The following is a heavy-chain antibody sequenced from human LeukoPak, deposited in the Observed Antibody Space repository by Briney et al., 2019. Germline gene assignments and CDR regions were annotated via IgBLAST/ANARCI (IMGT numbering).Heavy chain of an antibody. CDR2: INWSGGTT. D-gene: IGHD3-10*01. CDR1: GFTFSSYW. CDR3: ARGGGLYYYYMAV. Sequence: GGSLRLSCVASGFTFSSYWMHWVRQAPGKGLEWVSGINWSGGTTGYADSVKGRFTISRDYAKDSLYLQMNSLRPDDTALYYCARGGGLYYYYMAVWGKGTTVTVSS. J-gene: IGHJ6*03. V-gene: IGHV3-20*04.